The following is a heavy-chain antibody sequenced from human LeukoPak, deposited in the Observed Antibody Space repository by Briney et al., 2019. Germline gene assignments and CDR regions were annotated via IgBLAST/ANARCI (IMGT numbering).Heavy chain of an antibody. CDR2: ISDDGRNK. J-gene: IGHJ6*02. CDR1: GFSFISYG. Sequence: AGGSLRLSCAASGFSFISYGMHWVRQAPGKGLEWVGVISDDGRNKKYADSVKGRFTISRDNAKNSLYLQMNSLRAEDTAVYYCASTGGYGSGTYDYYYFGMDVWGQGTTVTVSS. D-gene: IGHD3-10*01. V-gene: IGHV3-30*03. CDR3: ASTGGYGSGTYDYYYFGMDV.